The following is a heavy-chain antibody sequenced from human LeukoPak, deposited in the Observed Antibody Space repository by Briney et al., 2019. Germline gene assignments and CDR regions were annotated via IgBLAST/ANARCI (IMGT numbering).Heavy chain of an antibody. CDR3: AKTPGYYSVAYFDY. Sequence: HPGGSLRLSCAASEFTFNNYAMSWVRQAPGKGLKWVSAISGSAGGTYYADSVKGRFTISRDNSMNTLYLQMNNLRAEDTAVYYCAKTPGYYSVAYFDYWGQGTLVTVSS. D-gene: IGHD3-9*01. J-gene: IGHJ4*02. V-gene: IGHV3-23*01. CDR2: ISGSAGGT. CDR1: EFTFNNYA.